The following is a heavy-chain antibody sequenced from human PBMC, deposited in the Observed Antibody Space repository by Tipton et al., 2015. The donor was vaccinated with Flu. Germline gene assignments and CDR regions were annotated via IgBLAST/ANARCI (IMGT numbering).Heavy chain of an antibody. CDR1: GFTFATYG. J-gene: IGHJ6*02. V-gene: IGHV3-30*18. D-gene: IGHD2-8*01. CDR2: ISYDGSNK. CDR3: VKYRTFDGRLSGMDV. Sequence: QVQLVQSGGGVVKPGRSLRLSCAVSGFTFATYGMHWVRQAPGKGLEWVGVISYDGSNKYYADSVRGRFTISRDNSKKTLYLQMNSLSTDDTAVYFCVKYRTFDGRLSGMDVWGQGTTVTVSS.